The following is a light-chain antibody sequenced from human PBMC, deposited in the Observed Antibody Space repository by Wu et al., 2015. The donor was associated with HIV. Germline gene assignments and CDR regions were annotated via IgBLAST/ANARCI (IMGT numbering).Light chain of an antibody. V-gene: IGKV3-20*01. CDR1: QSVNNNY. CDR3: QHYDPSSPWT. J-gene: IGKJ1*01. CDR2: GAS. Sequence: EIVLTQSPGTLSLSPGDRATVSCRASQSVNNNYLAWYQRKPGQAPRLLIYGASSRATGIPDRFSGSGSGTDFTLTISRLEPEDFAVYYCQHYDPSSPWTFGPGTRVEIK.